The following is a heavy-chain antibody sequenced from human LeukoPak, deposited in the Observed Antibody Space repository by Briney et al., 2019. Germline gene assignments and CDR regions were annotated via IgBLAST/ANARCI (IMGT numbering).Heavy chain of an antibody. CDR1: GYTFTGYH. CDR2: INPNSGGT. CDR3: ARDHVSGKSLGATTHDY. Sequence: ASVKVSCKASGYTFTGYHMHWVRPAPGQGLEWMGWINPNSGGTNYAQKFQGRVTMTRETSISTVYMELSRLRSDDTAVYYCARDHVSGKSLGATTHDYWGQGALVTVSS. J-gene: IGHJ4*02. V-gene: IGHV1-2*02. D-gene: IGHD1-26*01.